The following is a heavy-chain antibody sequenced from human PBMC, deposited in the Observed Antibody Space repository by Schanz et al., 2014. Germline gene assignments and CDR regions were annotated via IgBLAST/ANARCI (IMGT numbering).Heavy chain of an antibody. J-gene: IGHJ4*02. V-gene: IGHV3-30-3*01. CDR1: GFTFSSYA. Sequence: QVQLVESGGGVVQPGRSLRLSCAASGFTFSSYAMHWVRQAPGKGLEWVAVISYDGRNKYYADSVKGRFTISIDNSKNALYLQMNSQRAEDTAVYYCAKQIHYDILTVTRNWGQGTLVTVSS. CDR3: AKQIHYDILTVTRN. D-gene: IGHD3-9*01. CDR2: ISYDGRNK.